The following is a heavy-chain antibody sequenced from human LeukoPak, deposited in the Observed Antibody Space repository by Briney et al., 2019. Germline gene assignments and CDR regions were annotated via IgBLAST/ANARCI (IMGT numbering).Heavy chain of an antibody. CDR2: IKNDGRTT. CDR1: GFTFSNYW. CDR3: VRDMDYDSY. Sequence: PGGALRLSCAASGFTFSNYWMHWGRQAPGKGVEGVARIKNDGRTTIYADSVKGRFTISRDNAKNTLYLQMNSLRAEDTALYYCVRDMDYDSYWGQGTLVTVSS. V-gene: IGHV3-74*01. J-gene: IGHJ4*02. D-gene: IGHD3-16*01.